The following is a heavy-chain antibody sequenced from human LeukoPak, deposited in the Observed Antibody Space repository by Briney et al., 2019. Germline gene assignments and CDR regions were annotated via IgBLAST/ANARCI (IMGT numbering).Heavy chain of an antibody. V-gene: IGHV3-23*01. Sequence: GGSLRLSCAASGFTFNNYAMSWVRQAPGKGLEWVSGIDGSGDNTYYADSVKGRFTISRDNSKNTLYLQMNSLRAEDTAVYYCAKGGTPAIKLNFDYWGQGTLVTVSS. CDR3: AKGGTPAIKLNFDY. D-gene: IGHD5-24*01. CDR1: GFTFNNYA. J-gene: IGHJ4*02. CDR2: IDGSGDNT.